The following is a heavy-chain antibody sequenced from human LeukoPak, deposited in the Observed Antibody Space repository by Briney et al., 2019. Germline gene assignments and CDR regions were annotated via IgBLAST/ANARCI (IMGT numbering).Heavy chain of an antibody. V-gene: IGHV3-30*02. Sequence: PGGSLRLSCAASGLTFRNYGMHWVRQAPGKGLEWVAVIWYDGSNKYYADSVKGRFTISRDNSKNTLYVQMNSLRADDAAVYYCAKGRSSYPMDYIFDFWGQGTLVTVSS. J-gene: IGHJ4*02. D-gene: IGHD3-16*02. CDR1: GLTFRNYG. CDR3: AKGRSSYPMDYIFDF. CDR2: IWYDGSNK.